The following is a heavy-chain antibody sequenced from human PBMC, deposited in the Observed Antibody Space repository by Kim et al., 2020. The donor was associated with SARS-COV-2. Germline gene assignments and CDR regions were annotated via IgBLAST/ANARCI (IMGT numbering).Heavy chain of an antibody. CDR2: INHSGST. Sequence: SETLSLTCAVYGGSFSGYYWSWIRQPPGKGLEWIGEINHSGSTNYNPSLKSRVTISVDTSKNQFSLKLSSVTAADTAVYYCARLVTGPPLYDYWGQGTLVTVSS. CDR3: ARLVTGPPLYDY. J-gene: IGHJ4*02. CDR1: GGSFSGYY. D-gene: IGHD1-26*01. V-gene: IGHV4-34*01.